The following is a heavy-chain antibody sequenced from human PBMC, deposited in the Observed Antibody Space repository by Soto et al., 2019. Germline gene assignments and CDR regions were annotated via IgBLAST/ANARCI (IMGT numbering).Heavy chain of an antibody. Sequence: ASVKVSCKASGYTFTSYGISWVRHAPGHGLEWMGWISAYNGNTNYAQKLQGRVTMTTDTSTSTAYMELRSLRSDDTAVYYCARFMGYCSGGSCRPRQGYYYYGMDVWGQGTTVTVSS. V-gene: IGHV1-18*01. CDR3: ARFMGYCSGGSCRPRQGYYYYGMDV. CDR2: ISAYNGNT. D-gene: IGHD2-15*01. CDR1: GYTFTSYG. J-gene: IGHJ6*02.